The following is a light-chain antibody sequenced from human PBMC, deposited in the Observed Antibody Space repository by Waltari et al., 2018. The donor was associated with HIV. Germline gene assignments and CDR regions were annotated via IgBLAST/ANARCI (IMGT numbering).Light chain of an antibody. CDR1: ESVHSN. CDR3: QQYHKRHET. J-gene: IGKJ2*01. V-gene: IGKV3-15*01. CDR2: AAS. Sequence: EILMPQSPPTLSVSPGGGATLSCRASESVHSNLAWFQHKPGQAPRFLIYAASTRATGVPDRFSASGSGTDFTLTIRSLQSEDFAIYFCQQYHKRHETFGQGTKLEIK.